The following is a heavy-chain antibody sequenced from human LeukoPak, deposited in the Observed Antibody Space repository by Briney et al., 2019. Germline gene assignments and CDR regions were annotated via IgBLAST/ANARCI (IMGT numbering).Heavy chain of an antibody. Sequence: ASVKLSCKTPGYTFTSYAISWVRKAPGQVLEWMGWISAYNGNTHYAQKVQDRVTMTTDTSTSTAYMELRSLRSDDTAVYYCAREGGPTGGAQDYWGQGTLVTVSS. V-gene: IGHV1-18*01. CDR2: ISAYNGNT. D-gene: IGHD1-1*01. CDR3: AREGGPTGGAQDY. CDR1: GYTFTSYA. J-gene: IGHJ4*02.